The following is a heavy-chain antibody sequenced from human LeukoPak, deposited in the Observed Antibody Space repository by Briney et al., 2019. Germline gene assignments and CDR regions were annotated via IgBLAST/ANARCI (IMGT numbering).Heavy chain of an antibody. J-gene: IGHJ4*02. D-gene: IGHD2-15*01. CDR2: ISYDGSSE. V-gene: IGHV3-30*18. CDR3: AKQLGYCSDGSCYFPY. Sequence: PGGSLRLSCAVSGFTFGNYGMHWVRQAPGKGLEWVALISYDGSSEYYAGSVKGRFTISRDNSKSTLCLQMNSLRAEDTAVYYCAKQLGYCSDGSCYFPYWGQGTLVTVSS. CDR1: GFTFGNYG.